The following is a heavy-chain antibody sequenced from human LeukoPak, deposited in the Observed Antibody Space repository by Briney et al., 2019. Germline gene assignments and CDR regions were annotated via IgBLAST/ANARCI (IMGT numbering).Heavy chain of an antibody. CDR1: GESISSGRHY. CDR3: ARGSFDYVWGSYRHYFDY. J-gene: IGHJ4*02. CDR2: IYIDGTT. Sequence: SETLSLTCTVSGESISSGRHYWSWIRQPAGKGLEWIGRIYIDGTTNYNPSLKRRVTISVDTSKNQFSLKLSSVTAADTAVYYCARGSFDYVWGSYRHYFDYWGQGTLVTVSS. V-gene: IGHV4-61*02. D-gene: IGHD3-16*02.